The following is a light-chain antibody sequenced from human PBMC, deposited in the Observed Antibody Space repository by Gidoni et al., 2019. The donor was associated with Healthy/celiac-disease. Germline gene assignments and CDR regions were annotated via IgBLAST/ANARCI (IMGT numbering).Light chain of an antibody. CDR3: QQYNNWLLT. J-gene: IGKJ3*01. CDR2: GGP. CDR1: QSLSSN. V-gene: IGKV3-15*01. Sequence: EIVLTQSPATLSVSPGERATLSSRASQSLSSNLAWYQQKPGQAPRLLIYGGPTRATGIPARFSGSGSGTEFTPTISSLQSEDFAVYYCQQYNNWLLTFGPGTKVDIK.